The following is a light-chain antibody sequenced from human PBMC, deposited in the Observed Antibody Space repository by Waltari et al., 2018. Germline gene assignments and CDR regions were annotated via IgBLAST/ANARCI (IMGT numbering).Light chain of an antibody. CDR3: GTWDNTLSAV. CDR2: GND. CDR1: TPNIGNNY. Sequence: QSVLTQPPSVSAAPGQKVTISCPGSTPNIGNNYVSWYQQFPGAAPKVLIYGNDKRTTGIPDRFSGSKSGTLATLDITGLQTGDEADYYCGTWDNTLSAVFGGGTKVTVL. V-gene: IGLV1-51*01. J-gene: IGLJ2*01.